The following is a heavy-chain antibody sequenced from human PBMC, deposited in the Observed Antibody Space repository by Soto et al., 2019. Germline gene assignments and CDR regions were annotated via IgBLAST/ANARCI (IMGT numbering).Heavy chain of an antibody. CDR2: INDSGNT. Sequence: PSETLSLTCAVYGGSFSGYYWNWIRQPPGKGLEWIGEINDSGNTDYNPSLKSRVTISVDTSKNQFSLKLTSVTAADTAVYYCARGGRGYSYASPLGLLGFWGQGTLVTVSS. D-gene: IGHD5-18*01. CDR1: GGSFSGYY. V-gene: IGHV4-34*01. J-gene: IGHJ4*02. CDR3: ARGGRGYSYASPLGLLGF.